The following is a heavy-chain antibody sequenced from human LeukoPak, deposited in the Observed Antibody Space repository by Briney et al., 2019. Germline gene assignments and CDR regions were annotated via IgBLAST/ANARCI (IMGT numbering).Heavy chain of an antibody. V-gene: IGHV3-53*01. CDR1: GFIDSANY. Sequence: GGSLGLSRAASGFIDSANYMSWVRQAPGKGLEWVSVLYTDGITYYADSVKGRFTISRDNSKNTLYLQMNSLRTEDTAVYYCARAHITLFGVPYYMDVWGKGTTVTVSS. CDR2: LYTDGIT. D-gene: IGHD3-3*01. J-gene: IGHJ6*03. CDR3: ARAHITLFGVPYYMDV.